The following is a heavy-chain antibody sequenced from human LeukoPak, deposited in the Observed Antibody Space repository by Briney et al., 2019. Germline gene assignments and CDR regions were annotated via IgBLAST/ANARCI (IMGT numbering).Heavy chain of an antibody. CDR3: AKDRGGKGGSYIDY. CDR2: IQSDGSEI. Sequence: GGSLRLSCAASGFSFSDSGIHWVRQAPGKGLEWVSFIQSDGSEIFYADSVKGRFTISRDNSKNTVFLQMNSLRAEDTAVYYCAKDRGGKGGSYIDYWGQGTLVTVSS. V-gene: IGHV3-30*02. CDR1: GFSFSDSG. D-gene: IGHD1-26*01. J-gene: IGHJ4*02.